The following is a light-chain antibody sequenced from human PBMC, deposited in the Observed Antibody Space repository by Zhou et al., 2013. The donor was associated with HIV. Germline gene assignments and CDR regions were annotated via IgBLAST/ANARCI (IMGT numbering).Light chain of an antibody. CDR1: QTISTY. CDR3: QQHDSLPLT. Sequence: DIQVTQSPSSLSASVGDRVTIACRASQTISTYLNWYQQKPGKAPKLLIYDGSRLQSGVPSRFSGSGSGTDFTFTISSLQPEDIAVYYCQQHDSLPLTFGPGTKVEIK. V-gene: IGKV1-33*01. CDR2: DGS. J-gene: IGKJ3*01.